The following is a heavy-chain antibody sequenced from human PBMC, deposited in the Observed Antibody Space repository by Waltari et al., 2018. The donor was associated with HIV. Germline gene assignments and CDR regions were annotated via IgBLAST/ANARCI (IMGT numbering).Heavy chain of an antibody. D-gene: IGHD3-22*01. V-gene: IGHV1-2*02. CDR2: INPNTAGR. J-gene: IGHJ4*02. CDR3: SRLATKAYYDDSGGQDQFDH. CDR1: GYTFSGYF. Sequence: QWRLTQSGAEVKKPGASGTASCAAAGYTFSGYFMHWVRRAPGQGLEWMGCINPNTAGRKYAQKVQGKVSLTSDTYDSAAYMELSRLGSNDTAAYYCSRLATKAYYDDSGGQDQFDHWGQGTLVTVSS.